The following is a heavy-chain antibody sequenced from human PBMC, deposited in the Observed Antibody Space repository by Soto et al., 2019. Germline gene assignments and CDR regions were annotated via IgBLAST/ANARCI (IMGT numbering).Heavy chain of an antibody. V-gene: IGHV1-3*01. Sequence: ASVKVSCKASGYTFASYAMHWVRQAPGQRLEWMGWINAGNGNTKYSQKFQGRVTITRDTSASTAYMELSSLRSEDTAVYYCASGPFGVVIIGWFDPWGQGTLVTVSS. CDR1: GYTFASYA. CDR3: ASGPFGVVIIGWFDP. J-gene: IGHJ5*02. CDR2: INAGNGNT. D-gene: IGHD3-3*01.